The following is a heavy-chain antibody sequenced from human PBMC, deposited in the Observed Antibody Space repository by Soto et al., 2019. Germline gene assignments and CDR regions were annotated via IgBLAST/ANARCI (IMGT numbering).Heavy chain of an antibody. V-gene: IGHV1-69*13. CDR1: GGTFSSYA. D-gene: IGHD3-10*01. Sequence: GASVKVSCKASGGTFSSYAISWVRQAPGQGLEWMGGIIPIFGTANYEQKFQGRVTITAYESTSKAYMELSSLRSEDTAVYYCAREVPRPRRFDPWGQGHLVAVSS. CDR3: AREVPRPRRFDP. J-gene: IGHJ5*02. CDR2: IIPIFGTA.